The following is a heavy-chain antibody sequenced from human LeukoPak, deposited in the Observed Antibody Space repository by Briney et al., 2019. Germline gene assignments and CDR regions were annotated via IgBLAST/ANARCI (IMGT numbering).Heavy chain of an antibody. V-gene: IGHV1-58*02. D-gene: IGHD3-22*01. CDR1: GYTFTGYY. J-gene: IGHJ4*02. CDR3: AAYYYDSSGPSYYFDY. Sequence: ASVKVSCKASGYTFTGYYMHWVRQARGQRLEWIGWIVVGSGNTNYAQKFQERVTITRDMSTSTAYMELSSLRSEDTAVYYCAAYYYDSSGPSYYFDYWGQGTLVTVSS. CDR2: IVVGSGNT.